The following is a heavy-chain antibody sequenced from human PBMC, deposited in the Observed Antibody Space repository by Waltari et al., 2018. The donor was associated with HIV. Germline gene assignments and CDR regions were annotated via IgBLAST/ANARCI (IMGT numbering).Heavy chain of an antibody. CDR3: TSEEDYGSESHFDY. CDR1: GFTVTTVM. Sequence: EVQLVESGGDFLKPGGCLRLSCGASGFTVTTVMVGWVRQAPGKGLEWDGRIKTKGDGGATDYAAAVKGIITIARNDSNNTVHLQMNSLKIEDAAVYYCTSEEDYGSESHFDYWGQGTLVTVSS. D-gene: IGHD3-10*01. CDR2: IKTKGDGGAT. V-gene: IGHV3-15*01. J-gene: IGHJ4*02.